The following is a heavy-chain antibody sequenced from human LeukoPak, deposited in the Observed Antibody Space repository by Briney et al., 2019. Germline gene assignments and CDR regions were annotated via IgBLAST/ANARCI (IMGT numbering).Heavy chain of an antibody. Sequence: ASVKVSCKASGYTFTSYYMHWVRQAPGQGLEWMGWISAYNGNTNYAQKLQGRVTMTTDTSTSTAYMELRSLRSDDTAVYYCAREGDCSSTSCQPDYWGQGTLVTVSS. J-gene: IGHJ4*02. CDR1: GYTFTSYY. V-gene: IGHV1-18*04. CDR2: ISAYNGNT. CDR3: AREGDCSSTSCQPDY. D-gene: IGHD2-2*01.